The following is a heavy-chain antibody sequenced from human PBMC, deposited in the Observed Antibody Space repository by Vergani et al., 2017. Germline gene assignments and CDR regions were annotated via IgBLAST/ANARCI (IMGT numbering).Heavy chain of an antibody. CDR2: IWYDGSNK. J-gene: IGHJ4*02. CDR1: GFTFSSYG. CDR3: ARDRIFDYGDYGVGY. Sequence: QVQLVESGGGVVQPGRSLRLSCAASGFTFSSYGMHWVRQAPGKGLEWVAVIWYDGSNKYYADSVKGRFTISRDISKNTLYLQMNSLRAEDTAVYYCARDRIFDYGDYGVGYWGQGILVTVSS. D-gene: IGHD4-17*01. V-gene: IGHV3-33*01.